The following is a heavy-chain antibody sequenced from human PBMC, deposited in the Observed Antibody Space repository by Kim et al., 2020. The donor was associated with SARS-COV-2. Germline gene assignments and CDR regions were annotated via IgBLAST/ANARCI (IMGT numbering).Heavy chain of an antibody. V-gene: IGHV3-66*01. D-gene: IGHD1-26*01. CDR3: ARVYFINWFDP. CDR2: IYSDGST. J-gene: IGHJ5*02. Sequence: GGSLRLSCAASGLIVSGNYMSWVRQAPGKGLEWVSVIYSDGSTSYIDSVKGRFTISRDNSKITLYLQMNSLRAEDTAVYYCARVYFINWFDPWGQGTLVT. CDR1: GLIVSGNY.